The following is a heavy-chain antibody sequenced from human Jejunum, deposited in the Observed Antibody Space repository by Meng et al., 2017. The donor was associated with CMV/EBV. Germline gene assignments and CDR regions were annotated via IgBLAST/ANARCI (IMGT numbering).Heavy chain of an antibody. D-gene: IGHD5-24*01. CDR2: INPKSGAT. Sequence: ASGYTFSDYYIHWVRQAPGQGLEWMGWINPKSGATQYGQKFQGRVTMTRDTSISTVYMELSRLRPDDTAVYYCAREDGYKFWFDPWGQGTLVTVSS. CDR3: AREDGYKFWFDP. CDR1: GYTFSDYY. V-gene: IGHV1-2*02. J-gene: IGHJ5*02.